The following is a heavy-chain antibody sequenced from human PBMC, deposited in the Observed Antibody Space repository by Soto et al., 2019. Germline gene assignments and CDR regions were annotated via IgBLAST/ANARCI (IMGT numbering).Heavy chain of an antibody. J-gene: IGHJ4*02. V-gene: IGHV3-74*01. D-gene: IGHD1-26*01. CDR3: ARESSWARDF. CDR1: GFTISSYW. Sequence: LRLSCAASGFTISSYWTHWVRQGPGKGLVWVSRISPDGNSRSYADSVKGRFTISRDNAKNTVYLQMNSLRAEDTAVYYCARESSWARDFWGQGTLVTVSS. CDR2: ISPDGNSR.